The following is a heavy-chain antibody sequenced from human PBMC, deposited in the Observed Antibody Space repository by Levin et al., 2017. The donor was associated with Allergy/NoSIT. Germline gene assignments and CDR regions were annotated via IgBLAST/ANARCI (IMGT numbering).Heavy chain of an antibody. V-gene: IGHV4-4*09. CDR2: ISSSGST. D-gene: IGHD3-9*01. Sequence: SETLSLTCTVSNGALTNYHWNWIRQTPGKGLEWIGYISSSGSTRYNPSHKSRFSISVDSSKNQFSLEVTSVTAADTAVYFCSRLTILAKARWFDPWGQGILVTVSS. J-gene: IGHJ5*02. CDR1: NGALTNYH. CDR3: SRLTILAKARWFDP.